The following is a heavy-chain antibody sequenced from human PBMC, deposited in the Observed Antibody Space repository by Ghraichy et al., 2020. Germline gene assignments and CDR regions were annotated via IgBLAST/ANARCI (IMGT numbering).Heavy chain of an antibody. CDR3: AREDDYGSCN. CDR2: IKQDGSEK. V-gene: IGHV3-7*03. CDR1: GFTFSSYW. J-gene: IGHJ4*02. Sequence: GGSLRLSCAASGFTFSSYWMSWVRQAPGKGLEWVDNIKQDGSEKYYVDSVKGRFTISRDNAKKSLYLQMTSLRAEDTAVYYCAREDDYGSCNWGQGTLVTVSS. D-gene: IGHD3-10*01.